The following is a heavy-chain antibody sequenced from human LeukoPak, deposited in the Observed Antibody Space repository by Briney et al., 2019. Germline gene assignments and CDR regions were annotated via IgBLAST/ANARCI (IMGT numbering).Heavy chain of an antibody. CDR3: ARDRGSYVIDY. CDR2: INHSGST. V-gene: IGHV4-34*01. CDR1: GGSFSGYY. Sequence: SETLSLTCAVYGGSFSGYYWSWIRQPPGKGLEWIGEINHSGSTNYNPSLKSRVTISVDTSKNQFSLKLSSVTAADTAVYYCARDRGSYVIDYWGPGTLVTVSS. D-gene: IGHD2-15*01. J-gene: IGHJ4*02.